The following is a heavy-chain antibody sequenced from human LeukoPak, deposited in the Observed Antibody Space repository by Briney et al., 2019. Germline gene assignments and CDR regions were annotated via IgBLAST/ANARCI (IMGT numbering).Heavy chain of an antibody. V-gene: IGHV3-7*01. D-gene: IGHD5-12*01. J-gene: IGHJ6*02. CDR2: IKQDGSDK. Sequence: GGSLRLSCAASGFTFSSYWMSWVRQAPGKGLQWVANIKQDGSDKYYVDSVKGRFTISRDNAKNSLNLQMSSLRAEDTAVYYCARENSGYGNGYWFDGMDVWGQGTTVTVSS. CDR1: GFTFSSYW. CDR3: ARENSGYGNGYWFDGMDV.